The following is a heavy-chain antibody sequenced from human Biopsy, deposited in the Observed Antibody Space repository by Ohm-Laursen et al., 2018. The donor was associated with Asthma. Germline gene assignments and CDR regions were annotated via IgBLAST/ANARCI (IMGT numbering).Heavy chain of an antibody. J-gene: IGHJ4*02. CDR1: GYALTDLS. V-gene: IGHV1-24*01. D-gene: IGHD4-17*01. CDR3: AADFPKDYVRYNFQF. CDR2: HDHEEGGT. Sequence: SVKVSCKTSGYALTDLSMHWVRQAPGQGLEWMGGHDHEEGGTVNARRFQGRVTMTEDTSTDTAYMELSSLSSDDTAVYYCAADFPKDYVRYNFQFWGQGTLVTVSS.